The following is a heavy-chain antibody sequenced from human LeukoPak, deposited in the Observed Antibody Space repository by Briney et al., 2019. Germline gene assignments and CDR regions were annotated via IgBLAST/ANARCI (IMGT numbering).Heavy chain of an antibody. CDR3: ARRLWFGDQVPFDI. CDR2: IHTSGSN. J-gene: IGHJ3*02. V-gene: IGHV4-4*09. Sequence: SETLSLTCAVSGVSISPYYWAWIRQPPGKGLEWIGYIHTSGSNNQYPSLKSRVTISVDTSKNQFSLKLSSVTAADTAVYYCARRLWFGDQVPFDIWGQGTMVTVSS. D-gene: IGHD3-10*01. CDR1: GVSISPYY.